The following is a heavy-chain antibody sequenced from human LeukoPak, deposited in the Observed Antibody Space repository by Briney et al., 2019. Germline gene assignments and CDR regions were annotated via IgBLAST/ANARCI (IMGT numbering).Heavy chain of an antibody. V-gene: IGHV1-8*01. D-gene: IGHD3-22*01. CDR3: ARGLGTYDSSELTWPMISF. CDR2: MNPNSGDT. Sequence: ASVKVSCKASGYTFTNYEINWARQAIGQGLEWMGWMNPNSGDTAFAQKFQGRITMTRSTSISTAYMELSSLTSEDTAVYYCARGLGTYDSSELTWPMISFWGQGTLVTVSS. CDR1: GYTFTNYE. J-gene: IGHJ4*02.